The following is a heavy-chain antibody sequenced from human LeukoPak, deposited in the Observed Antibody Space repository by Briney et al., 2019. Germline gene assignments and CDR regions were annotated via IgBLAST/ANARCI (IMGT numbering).Heavy chain of an antibody. J-gene: IGHJ4*02. CDR1: GFTFSSYG. CDR3: ARGGLTIAEATTSWFLDY. Sequence: PGGSLRLSCAASGFTFSSYGMHWVRQCPGKGLEWVALTWYDGSNKNYADSVKGRFTISRDNSKNTLYLQMNSLRGEDTAVYYCARGGLTIAEATTSWFLDYWGQGTLVTVSS. D-gene: IGHD1-26*01. V-gene: IGHV3-33*01. CDR2: TWYDGSNK.